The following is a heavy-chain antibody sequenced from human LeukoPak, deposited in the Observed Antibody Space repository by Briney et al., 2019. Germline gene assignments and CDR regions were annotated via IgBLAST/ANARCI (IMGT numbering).Heavy chain of an antibody. J-gene: IGHJ2*01. CDR2: NSHTDTI. V-gene: IGHV4-4*01. Sequence: SETLSLTCAVSGGSISSRNWWTWVRHAPGKGLEWSELNSHTDTIYNHPSLQSHVIVLVDRSNNHFPLKLRSVTAEDTGLYCGALCEYIWGSYRVYAFWAGGILVSVSS. CDR1: GGSISSRNW. D-gene: IGHD3-16*02. CDR3: ALCEYIWGSYRVYAF.